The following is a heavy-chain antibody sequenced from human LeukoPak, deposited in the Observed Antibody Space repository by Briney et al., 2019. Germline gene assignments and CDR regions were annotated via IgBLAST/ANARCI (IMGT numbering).Heavy chain of an antibody. V-gene: IGHV3-30*18. CDR3: AKCRGPATWYYFDY. D-gene: IGHD2-15*01. Sequence: GGSLRLSCAASGFTLSSYGMHWVRQAPGKGLEWVAVISYDGSNKYYADSVKGRFTISRDKSKNTLYLQMNSLRAEDTAVYYCAKCRGPATWYYFDYWGQGTLVTVSS. J-gene: IGHJ4*02. CDR1: GFTLSSYG. CDR2: ISYDGSNK.